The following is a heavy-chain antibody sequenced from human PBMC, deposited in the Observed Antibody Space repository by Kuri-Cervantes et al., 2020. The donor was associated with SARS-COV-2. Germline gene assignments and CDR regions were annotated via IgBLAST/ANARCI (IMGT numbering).Heavy chain of an antibody. CDR2: IWYDGKNE. V-gene: IGHV3-33*08. CDR3: ARGAANYYMDV. CDR1: GFTFSNYA. Sequence: SCVASGFTFSNYAIHWVRQAPGKGLEWVAVIWYDGKNEYYAGSVKGRFTISRGNSRNTVLLQMNILRAEDTAIYYCARGAANYYMDVWGTGTTVTVSS. D-gene: IGHD3-16*01. J-gene: IGHJ6*03.